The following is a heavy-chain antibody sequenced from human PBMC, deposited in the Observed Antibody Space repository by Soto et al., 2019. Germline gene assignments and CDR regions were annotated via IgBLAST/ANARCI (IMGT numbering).Heavy chain of an antibody. V-gene: IGHV4-61*03. CDR2: IFYTGVT. J-gene: IGHJ2*01. CDR3: VRVLDSSWYADL. D-gene: IGHD3-22*01. Sequence: QVQLQESGPGLVKPSETLSLTCSVSGGSVSNASFYWTWIRQAPGTGLEYIGYIFYTGVTNYNPSLRSRVTISLDTSKNHFSLMLNTMTAADTAVYYCVRVLDSSWYADLWGRGTLVTVSS. CDR1: GGSVSNASFY.